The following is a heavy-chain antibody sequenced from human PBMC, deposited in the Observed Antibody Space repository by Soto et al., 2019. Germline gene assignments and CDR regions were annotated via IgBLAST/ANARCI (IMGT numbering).Heavy chain of an antibody. J-gene: IGHJ4*02. Sequence: SETLSLTCAVYGGSFSGYYWSWIRQPPGKGLEWIGEINHSGSTNYNPSLKSRVTISVDTSKNQFSLKLSSVTAADTAVYYCARGVGPKLGPGPLYYWGQGTLVTVSS. CDR2: INHSGST. CDR1: GGSFSGYY. V-gene: IGHV4-34*01. CDR3: ARGVGPKLGPGPLYY. D-gene: IGHD7-27*01.